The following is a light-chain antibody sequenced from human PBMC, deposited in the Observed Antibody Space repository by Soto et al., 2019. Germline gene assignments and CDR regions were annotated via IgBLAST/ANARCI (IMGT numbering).Light chain of an antibody. Sequence: QSALTQPASVSGSPGQSITISCTGTMSDVGRYNYVSWYQQYPGKAHKAMIYDVSNRPSGVSNRFSGSKSGNTASLTISVLQAEDEADYYCNSYAGTSTPYIFGTGTKVTVL. CDR3: NSYAGTSTPYI. V-gene: IGLV2-14*03. J-gene: IGLJ1*01. CDR1: MSDVGRYNY. CDR2: DVS.